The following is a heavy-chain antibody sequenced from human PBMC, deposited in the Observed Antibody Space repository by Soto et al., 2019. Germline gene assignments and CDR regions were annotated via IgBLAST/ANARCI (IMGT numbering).Heavy chain of an antibody. V-gene: IGHV4-59*08. D-gene: IGHD3-3*01. CDR1: GGSISVYY. Sequence: QVQLQESGPGLVKPSETLSLTCTVSGGSISVYYWSWIRQPPGKGLEWIGYIYYSGSTNYNPSLKSRVTISVDTSKNQFSLKLSSVTAAGTAVYYCARGGWRHIDYWGQGTLVTVSS. J-gene: IGHJ4*02. CDR3: ARGGWRHIDY. CDR2: IYYSGST.